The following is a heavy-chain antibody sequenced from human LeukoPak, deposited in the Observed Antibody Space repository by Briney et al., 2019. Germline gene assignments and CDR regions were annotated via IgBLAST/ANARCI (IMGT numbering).Heavy chain of an antibody. CDR2: ISWNSGST. D-gene: IGHD6-25*01. CDR1: GFTFDDYA. J-gene: IGHJ4*02. CDR3: ARARGTGYDY. Sequence: PGRSLRLSCAASGFTFDDYAMHWVRQAPGKGLEWVSGISWNSGSTSYADSVKGRFTISRDNAKNTLYLQMNSLRAEDTAVYYCARARGTGYDYWGQGTLVTVSS. V-gene: IGHV3-9*01.